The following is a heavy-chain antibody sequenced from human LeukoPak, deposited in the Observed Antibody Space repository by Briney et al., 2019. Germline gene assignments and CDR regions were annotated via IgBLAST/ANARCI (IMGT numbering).Heavy chain of an antibody. CDR2: IYYSGST. J-gene: IGHJ4*02. CDR1: GGSISSHY. D-gene: IGHD6-13*01. V-gene: IGHV4-59*04. CDR3: ARTIAAAGDY. Sequence: PSETLSLTCTVSGGSISSHYWSWIRQPPGKGLEWIGYIYYSGSTYYNPSLKSRVTISVDTSKNQFSLKLSSVTAADTAVYYCARTIAAAGDYWGQGTLVTVSS.